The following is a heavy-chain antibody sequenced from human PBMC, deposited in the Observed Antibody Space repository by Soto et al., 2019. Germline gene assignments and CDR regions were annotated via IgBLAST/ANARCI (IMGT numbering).Heavy chain of an antibody. CDR2: VKSDGSRK. CDR3: ASGLITVAGTLNY. Sequence: PGGSLRLSWAASGGKFSDYGMHWVRQAPGTGLEWVALVKSDGSRKNYADSVKGRFTISRDNAKNTLYLQMNSLRADDTAVYYCASGLITVAGTLNYWGPGTLVTVSS. J-gene: IGHJ4*02. CDR1: GGKFSDYG. D-gene: IGHD6-19*01. V-gene: IGHV3-74*01.